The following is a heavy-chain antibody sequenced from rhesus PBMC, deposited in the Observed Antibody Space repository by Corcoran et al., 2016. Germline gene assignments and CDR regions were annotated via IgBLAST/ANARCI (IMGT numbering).Heavy chain of an antibody. V-gene: IGHV4S9*01. J-gene: IGHJ4*01. Sequence: QVQLQESGPGLVKPSETLSLTCAVSGGSTSDSYYWNWIRQPPGTGLERIGNIQGKSSNTIFHPSLKSPVTISKDTSNNQFFLKMTSVTAAATAMYYCTHYQRGYWGQGVLVTVSS. D-gene: IGHD4-11*01. CDR1: GGSTSDSYY. CDR3: THYQRGY. CDR2: IQGKSSNT.